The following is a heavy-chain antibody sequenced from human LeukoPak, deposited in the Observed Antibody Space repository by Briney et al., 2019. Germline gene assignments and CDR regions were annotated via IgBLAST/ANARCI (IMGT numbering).Heavy chain of an antibody. D-gene: IGHD5-24*01. CDR1: GGSINTYY. CDR2: IYSSGTT. V-gene: IGHV4-59*01. Sequence: SETLSLTCTVSGGSINTYYWNWIRQSPGKGLEWIGNIYSSGTTLYNPSLKTRLTISVDTSKNLISLTLNSLTAADMAVYYCARGRTIPTLLDFWGQGTLVTVSS. CDR3: ARGRTIPTLLDF. J-gene: IGHJ4*02.